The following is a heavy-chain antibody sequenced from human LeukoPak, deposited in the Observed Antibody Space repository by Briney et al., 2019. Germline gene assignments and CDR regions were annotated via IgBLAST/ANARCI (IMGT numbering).Heavy chain of an antibody. CDR3: AEQDSSGYYYGY. D-gene: IGHD3-22*01. CDR2: INHSGST. Sequence: SETLSLTCAVYGGSFSGYYWSWIRQPPGKGLEWIGEINHSGSTNYNPSLKSRVTISVDTSKNQFSLKLSSVTAADTAVYYCAEQDSSGYYYGYWGQGTLVTVSS. V-gene: IGHV4-34*01. J-gene: IGHJ4*02. CDR1: GGSFSGYY.